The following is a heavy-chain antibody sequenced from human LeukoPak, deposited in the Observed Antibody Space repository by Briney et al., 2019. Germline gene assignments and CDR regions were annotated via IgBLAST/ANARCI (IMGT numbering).Heavy chain of an antibody. J-gene: IGHJ4*02. CDR3: TKIANGGLSDY. Sequence: SETLSLTCTVSGGSISGYYWTWIRQPPGKVLEWIGYIHYSGITNYNPSLKSRVTMSVDTSENQFSLILTSLTAADTAVYYCTKIANGGLSDYWGQGTLVTVSS. V-gene: IGHV4-59*01. CDR1: GGSISGYY. D-gene: IGHD2-15*01. CDR2: IHYSGIT.